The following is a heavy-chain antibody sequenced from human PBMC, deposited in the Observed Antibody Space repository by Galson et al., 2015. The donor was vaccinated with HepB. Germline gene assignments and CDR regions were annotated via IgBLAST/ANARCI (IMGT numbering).Heavy chain of an antibody. D-gene: IGHD6-19*01. J-gene: IGHJ5*02. CDR2: IYYSGST. CDR1: GGSISSSSYY. CDR3: ARHRNSIYSSGPIHWFDP. V-gene: IGHV4-39*01. Sequence: ETLSLTCTVSGGSISSSSYYWGWIRQPPGKGLEWIGSIYYSGSTYYNPSLKSRVTISVDTSKNQFSLKLSSVTAADTAVYYCARHRNSIYSSGPIHWFDPWGQGTLVTVSS.